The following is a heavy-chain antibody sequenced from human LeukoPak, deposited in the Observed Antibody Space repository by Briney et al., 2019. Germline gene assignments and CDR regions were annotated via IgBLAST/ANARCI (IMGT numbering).Heavy chain of an antibody. CDR3: AKWGPHCVGDYCPALDS. CDR2: INQDGSKK. J-gene: IGHJ4*02. D-gene: IGHD2-21*02. V-gene: IGHV3-7*01. CDR1: RFTFSTYW. Sequence: GGSLRLSCVASRFTFSTYWMSWVRQAPGKGLEWVANINQDGSKKPYADSMKGRFTISRDNAKESLYLQLNSLRADDTAVYYCAKWGPHCVGDYCPALDSWGQGTLVTVSS.